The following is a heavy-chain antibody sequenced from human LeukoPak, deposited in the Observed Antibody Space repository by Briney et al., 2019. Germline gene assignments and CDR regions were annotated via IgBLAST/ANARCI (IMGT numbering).Heavy chain of an antibody. J-gene: IGHJ4*02. CDR2: ISSSSSTI. V-gene: IGHV3-48*01. D-gene: IGHD2-8*01. CDR3: ARAARQYIVLKREPYYFDY. CDR1: GFTFSSYS. Sequence: GGSLRLSCAASGFTFSSYSMNWVRQAPGKGLEWVSYISSSSSTIYYADSVKGRFTISRDNAKNSLHLQMNSLRAEDTAVYYCARAARQYIVLKREPYYFDYWGQGTLVTVSS.